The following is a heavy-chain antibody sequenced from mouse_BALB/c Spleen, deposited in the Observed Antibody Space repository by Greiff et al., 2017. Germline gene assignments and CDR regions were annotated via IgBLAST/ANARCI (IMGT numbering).Heavy chain of an antibody. CDR3: ARHERSGFAFAY. CDR2: ISSGGSYT. V-gene: IGHV5-6*01. Sequence: EVQGVESGGDLVKPGGSLKLSCAASGFTFSSYGMSWVRQTPDKRLEWVATISSGGSYTYYPDSVKGRFTISRDNAKNTLYLQMSSLKSEDTAMYYCARHERSGFAFAYWGQGTLVTVSA. CDR1: GFTFSSYG. D-gene: IGHD3-1*01. J-gene: IGHJ3*01.